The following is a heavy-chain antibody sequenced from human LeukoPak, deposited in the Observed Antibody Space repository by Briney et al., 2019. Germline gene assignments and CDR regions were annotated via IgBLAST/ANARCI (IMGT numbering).Heavy chain of an antibody. J-gene: IGHJ4*02. CDR3: ATGLPYSSSWYFFAY. D-gene: IGHD6-13*01. V-gene: IGHV3-15*01. Sequence: GGSLRLSCAASGFTFSNAWMSWVRQAPGKGLEWVGRIKSKTDGGTTDYAAPVKGRFTISRDDSKNTLYLQLNSLKTEDTAVYYCATGLPYSSSWYFFAYWGQGTLVTVSS. CDR2: IKSKTDGGTT. CDR1: GFTFSNAW.